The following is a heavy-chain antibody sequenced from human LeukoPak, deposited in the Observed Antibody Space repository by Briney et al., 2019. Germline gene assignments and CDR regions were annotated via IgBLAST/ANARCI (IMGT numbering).Heavy chain of an antibody. CDR2: ISSSGGTI. J-gene: IGHJ4*02. D-gene: IGHD3-10*02. CDR3: AVLFGELLNSGDY. V-gene: IGHV3-48*01. CDR1: GFTFSDYS. Sequence: PGGSLRLSCAASGFTFSDYSINWVRQAPGKGLEWVSYISSSGGTIYYADSVKGRFTISRDNAKNSLYLQMNSLRAEDTAVYYCAVLFGELLNSGDYWGQGTLVTVSS.